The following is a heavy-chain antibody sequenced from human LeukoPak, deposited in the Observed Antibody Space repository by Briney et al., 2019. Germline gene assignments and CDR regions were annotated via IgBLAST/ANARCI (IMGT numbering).Heavy chain of an antibody. CDR2: MCYGGGT. D-gene: IGHD3-22*01. Sequence: PSETLSLTCTVSGGSISSNNHCWGWIRQAPGQGLEWIGSMCYGGGTYYNQSLKSRLTISVDTSKDQFSLDLTSVTAADTAIYYCANYDVLRSERGFDRWGQGILVTVSS. J-gene: IGHJ5*02. CDR3: ANYDVLRSERGFDR. CDR1: GGSISSNNHC. V-gene: IGHV4-39*01.